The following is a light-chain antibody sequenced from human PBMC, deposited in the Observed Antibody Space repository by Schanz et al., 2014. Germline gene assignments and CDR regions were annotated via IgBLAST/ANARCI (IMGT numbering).Light chain of an antibody. Sequence: EVVMTQSPATLSVSPGERATLSCRASQNIITNLAWYYQEPGQPPRLLIYGASTRATGIPARFSGSGSGTEFALTISNLQSEDFAVYYCQQYNDWPLTFGGGTKVEIK. V-gene: IGKV3-15*01. J-gene: IGKJ4*01. CDR3: QQYNDWPLT. CDR1: QNIITN. CDR2: GAS.